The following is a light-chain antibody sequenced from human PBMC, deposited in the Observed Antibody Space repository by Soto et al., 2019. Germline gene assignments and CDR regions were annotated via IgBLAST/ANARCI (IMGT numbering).Light chain of an antibody. CDR2: GAS. J-gene: IGKJ1*01. V-gene: IGKV3-20*01. CDR1: QSFNSIY. CDR3: HQYDSWT. Sequence: EIVLTHSPGTLSLSPVERSTLSCRASQSFNSIYLAWYQQKPGQAPRLLIYGASSRATGIPDRFSGSGSGTDFTLTISRLEPEDFAVYYCHQYDSWTFGQGT.